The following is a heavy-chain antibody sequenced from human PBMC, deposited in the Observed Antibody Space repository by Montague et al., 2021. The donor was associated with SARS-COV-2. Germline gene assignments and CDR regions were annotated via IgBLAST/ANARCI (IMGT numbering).Heavy chain of an antibody. Sequence: TLSLTCAVSGGSISSGGYFWNWIRQPPGKGLEWIGYIYHSGSTYYNPSLKSRVTISLDSSKNQFSLNLTSVTAADTAVYYCARGSMVRGENVYYGVDVWGQGTTVTVSS. CDR2: IYHSGST. D-gene: IGHD3-10*01. V-gene: IGHV4-30-2*01. CDR3: ARGSMVRGENVYYGVDV. J-gene: IGHJ6*02. CDR1: GGSISSGGYF.